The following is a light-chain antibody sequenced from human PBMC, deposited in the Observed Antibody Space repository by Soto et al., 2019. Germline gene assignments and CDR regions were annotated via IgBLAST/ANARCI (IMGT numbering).Light chain of an antibody. Sequence: QSALTQPPSVSGSPGQSVALSCIGDSSDVGSYNRVSWYQPSPGTAPKLIIYEVTTRPSGVPDRFSGSKSGNTASLTISGLQAEDEADYYCNSYTISGTYVFGTGTKVTVL. V-gene: IGLV2-18*02. CDR3: NSYTISGTYV. J-gene: IGLJ1*01. CDR2: EVT. CDR1: SSDVGSYNR.